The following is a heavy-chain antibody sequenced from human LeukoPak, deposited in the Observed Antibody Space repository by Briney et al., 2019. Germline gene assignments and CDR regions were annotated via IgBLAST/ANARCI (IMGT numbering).Heavy chain of an antibody. Sequence: GGSLRLSCAASGFTFSSCSMNWVRQAPGKGLEWFSYISSGSSTIYYADSVKGRFTISRDNAKNSLYVQMNSLRAGDTAVYYCASSTASRAFDMWGQGTMVTVSS. D-gene: IGHD3-3*02. CDR3: ASSTASRAFDM. V-gene: IGHV3-48*01. CDR2: ISSGSSTI. J-gene: IGHJ3*02. CDR1: GFTFSSCS.